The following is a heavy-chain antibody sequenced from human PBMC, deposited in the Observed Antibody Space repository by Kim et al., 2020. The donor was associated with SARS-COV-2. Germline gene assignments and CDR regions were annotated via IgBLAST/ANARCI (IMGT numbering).Heavy chain of an antibody. D-gene: IGHD3-22*01. CDR1: GFTFSSYG. CDR3: AKDTYYYDSSGYYTPPYYYYGMDV. CDR2: IWYDGSNK. V-gene: IGHV3-33*06. Sequence: GGSLRLSCAASGFTFSSYGMHWVRQAPGKGLEWVAVIWYDGSNKYYADSVKGRFTISRDNSKNTLYLQMNSLRAEDTAVYYCAKDTYYYDSSGYYTPPYYYYGMDVWGQGTTVTVSS. J-gene: IGHJ6*02.